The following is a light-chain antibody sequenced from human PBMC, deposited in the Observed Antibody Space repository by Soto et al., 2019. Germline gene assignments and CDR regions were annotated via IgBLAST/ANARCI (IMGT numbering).Light chain of an antibody. Sequence: QLVLTQPPSVSGAPGQRVTISCTGSSSNIGAGYDVQWYKQLPGTAPKVLIYGNSNRPSGVPDRISGSKSGTSASLAITGLQAEDEADYYCQSYDSSLSGLWVFGGGTKVTVL. V-gene: IGLV1-40*01. CDR3: QSYDSSLSGLWV. CDR1: SSNIGAGYD. J-gene: IGLJ3*02. CDR2: GNS.